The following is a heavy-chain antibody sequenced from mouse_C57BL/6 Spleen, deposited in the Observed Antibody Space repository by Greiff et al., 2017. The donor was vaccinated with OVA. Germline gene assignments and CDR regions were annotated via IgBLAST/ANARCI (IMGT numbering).Heavy chain of an antibody. CDR2: ISDGGSYT. J-gene: IGHJ4*01. D-gene: IGHD4-1*01. CDR3: AREGTGYYAMDY. CDR1: GFTFSSYA. V-gene: IGHV5-4*01. Sequence: EVKVEESGGGLVKPGGSLKLSCAASGFTFSSYAMSWVRQTPEKRLEWVATISDGGSYTYYPDNVKGRFTISRDNAKNNLYLQMSHLKSEDTAMYYCAREGTGYYAMDYWGQGTSVTVSS.